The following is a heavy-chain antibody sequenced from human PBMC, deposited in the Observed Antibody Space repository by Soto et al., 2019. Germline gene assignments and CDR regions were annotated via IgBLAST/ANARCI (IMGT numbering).Heavy chain of an antibody. CDR3: ARVLVVVPAAIREGWFDP. V-gene: IGHV4-59*01. CDR1: GGSISSYY. D-gene: IGHD2-2*01. J-gene: IGHJ5*02. CDR2: IYYSGST. Sequence: QVQLQESGPGLVKPSETLSLTCTVSGGSISSYYWSWIRQPPGKGLEWIGYIYYSGSTNYNPSLKSRVTISVDTSKNQSSLKLSSVTAADTAVYYCARVLVVVPAAIREGWFDPWGQGTLVTVSS.